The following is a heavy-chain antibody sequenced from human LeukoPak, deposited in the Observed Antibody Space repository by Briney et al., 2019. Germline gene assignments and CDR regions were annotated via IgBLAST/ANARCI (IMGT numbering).Heavy chain of an antibody. J-gene: IGHJ6*02. Sequence: SETLSLTCTVSGGSISSYYWSWIRQPAGKGLEWIGRIYYSGTTNYNPSLKSRVTISVDTSRNQFSLQLRSVTAADTAVYYCAREDPQTTVPEGMDVWGQGTTVIVSS. CDR1: GGSISSYY. CDR3: AREDPQTTVPEGMDV. V-gene: IGHV4-4*07. D-gene: IGHD4-17*01. CDR2: IYYSGTT.